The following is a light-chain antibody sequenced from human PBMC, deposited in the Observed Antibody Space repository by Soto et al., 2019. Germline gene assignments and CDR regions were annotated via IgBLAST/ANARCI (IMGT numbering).Light chain of an antibody. Sequence: VLTQYPGTLSLSPGEIATLACSAGQTVTNNYLAWYQQRPGLAPRLLIWGASSRATGIPDRFSGSGSGTDFTLTISRLEPEDFAVYYCQQYGSSPPWTFGQGTKVDIK. J-gene: IGKJ1*01. CDR2: GAS. CDR1: QTVTNNY. CDR3: QQYGSSPPWT. V-gene: IGKV3-20*01.